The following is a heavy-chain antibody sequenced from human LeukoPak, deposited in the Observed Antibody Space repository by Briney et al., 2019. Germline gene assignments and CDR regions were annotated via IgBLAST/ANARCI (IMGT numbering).Heavy chain of an antibody. D-gene: IGHD3-16*01. V-gene: IGHV3-23*01. CDR2: ISATGLST. CDR3: AKLMRHMMEDVLDL. J-gene: IGHJ3*01. Sequence: GGSLRLSCAASGFTFSSSAMSWVRQVPGTGLEWVSFISATGLSTYYADSVKGRFTVSRDNSKNTLYLQMNSLRAADTAVYYCAKLMRHMMEDVLDLWGQGTVVTVSS. CDR1: GFTFSSSA.